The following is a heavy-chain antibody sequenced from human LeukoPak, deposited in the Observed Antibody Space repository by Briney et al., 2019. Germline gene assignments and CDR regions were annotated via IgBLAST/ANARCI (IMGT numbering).Heavy chain of an antibody. CDR2: IIPIFGTA. CDR3: ARSYSSGWRHYWYFDL. CDR1: GGTFSSYA. J-gene: IGHJ2*01. V-gene: IGHV1-69*13. Sequence: ASVKVSCKASGGTFSSYAISWVRQAPGQGLEWMGGIIPIFGTANYAQKFQGRVTITADESTSTAYMELSSLRSEDTAVYYCARSYSSGWRHYWYFDLWGRGTLVTVSS. D-gene: IGHD6-19*01.